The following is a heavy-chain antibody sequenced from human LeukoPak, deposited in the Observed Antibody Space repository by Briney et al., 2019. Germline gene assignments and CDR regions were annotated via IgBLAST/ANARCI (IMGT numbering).Heavy chain of an antibody. V-gene: IGHV4-39*07. D-gene: IGHD6-13*01. CDR1: GGSISSSSYY. Sequence: PSETLSLTCTVSGGSISSSSYYWGWIRQPPGKGLEWIGSIYYSGSTYYNPSLKSRVTISVDTSKNQFSLKLSSVTAADTAVYYCAESLAAAPPGYWGQGTLVTVSS. J-gene: IGHJ4*02. CDR3: AESLAAAPPGY. CDR2: IYYSGST.